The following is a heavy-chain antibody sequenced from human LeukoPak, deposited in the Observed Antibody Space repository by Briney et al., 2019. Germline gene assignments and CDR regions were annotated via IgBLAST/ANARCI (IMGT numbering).Heavy chain of an antibody. CDR2: IWYDGSNK. CDR3: ARQRSSGWSQDF. J-gene: IGHJ4*02. CDR1: GFTFSGHG. V-gene: IGHV3-33*01. Sequence: PGRSLRLSCAASGFTFSGHGMHWVRQTPGKGLEWVAVIWYDGSNKYYADSVKGRFTISRDNSKNTLYLQMNSLRVEDTAVYYCARQRSSGWSQDFWGQGTLVTVSS. D-gene: IGHD6-19*01.